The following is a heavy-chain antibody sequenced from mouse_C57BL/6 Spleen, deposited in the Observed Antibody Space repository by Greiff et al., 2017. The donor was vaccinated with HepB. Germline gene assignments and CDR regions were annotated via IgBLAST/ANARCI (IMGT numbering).Heavy chain of an antibody. V-gene: IGHV14-1*01. CDR2: IDPEDGDT. CDR1: GFNIKDYY. Sequence: VQLQQSGAELVRPGASVKLSCTASGFNIKDYYMHWVKQRPEQGLEWIGRIDPEDGDTEYAPKFQGKATMTADTSSNTAYLQLSSLTSEDTAVYYCTTGGNFYYAMDYWGQGTSVTVSS. J-gene: IGHJ4*01. CDR3: TTGGNFYYAMDY.